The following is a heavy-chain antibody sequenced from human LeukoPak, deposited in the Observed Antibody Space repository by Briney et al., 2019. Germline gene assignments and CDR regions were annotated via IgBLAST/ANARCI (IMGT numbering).Heavy chain of an antibody. J-gene: IGHJ4*02. CDR3: ARETGNYYFDF. V-gene: IGHV3-30*03. CDR2: ISYDGRDK. Sequence: GGSLRLSCAACGFTFSSSVMHWVRQAPGKGLEWVAAISYDGRDKYFADSVKGRFTISRDNSKNTVDLQVNGLRAEDTAVYYCARETGNYYFDFWGQGTLVTVSS. D-gene: IGHD1-7*01. CDR1: GFTFSSSV.